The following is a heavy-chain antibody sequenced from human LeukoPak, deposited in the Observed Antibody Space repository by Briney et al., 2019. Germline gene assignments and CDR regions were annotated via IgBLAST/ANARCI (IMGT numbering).Heavy chain of an antibody. J-gene: IGHJ4*02. D-gene: IGHD2-15*01. Sequence: ASVKVSCKASGYTFTGYYMHWVRQAPGQGLEWMGRINPNSGGTNYAQKFQGRVTMTRDTSISTAYMELSRLRSDDTAVYYCARAGRYCSGGSCYYIYWRQGTLVTVSS. V-gene: IGHV1-2*06. CDR3: ARAGRYCSGGSCYYIY. CDR2: INPNSGGT. CDR1: GYTFTGYY.